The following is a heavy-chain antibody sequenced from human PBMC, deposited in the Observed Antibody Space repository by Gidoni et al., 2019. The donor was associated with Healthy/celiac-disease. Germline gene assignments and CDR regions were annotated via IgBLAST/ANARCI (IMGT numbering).Heavy chain of an antibody. CDR3: ARVMRITGTTSGMDV. CDR1: GYSISRGYY. V-gene: IGHV4-38-2*01. J-gene: IGHJ6*02. Sequence: QVQLQESGPGLVKPSETLSLTCAVSGYSISRGYYWGWIRQPPGKGLAWIGSIYPSGSTYYNPALKSRVTISVDTSKNQVALKLSSVTAADTAVYYCARVMRITGTTSGMDVWGQGTTVTVSS. CDR2: IYPSGST. D-gene: IGHD1-7*01.